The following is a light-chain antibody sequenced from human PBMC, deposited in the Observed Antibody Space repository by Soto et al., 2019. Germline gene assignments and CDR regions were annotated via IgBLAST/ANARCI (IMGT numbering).Light chain of an antibody. Sequence: DIQMTQSPSSLSAFVGDRVTITCRASQSINRDLNWYQQQPGKAPRLLIYAASTLQGGVPSRFSGSGSGTEFTLTINSLQPDDFATYYCQQYHIYSGTFGQGTKVDI. CDR1: QSINRD. CDR2: AAS. V-gene: IGKV1-17*01. CDR3: QQYHIYSGT. J-gene: IGKJ1*01.